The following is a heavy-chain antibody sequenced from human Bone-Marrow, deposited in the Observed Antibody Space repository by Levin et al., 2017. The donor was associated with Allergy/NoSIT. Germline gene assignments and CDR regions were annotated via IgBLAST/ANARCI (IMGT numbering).Heavy chain of an antibody. V-gene: IGHV3-7*01. Sequence: ASVKVSCAASGFSFSTHWMSWVRQAPGKGLEWVANIKPDGSEKYYVDSQKGRFTISRDNAKKSLFLQMDSLRADDTAVYYCAREMSSWNSAYGMDVWGQGTTVTVSS. CDR3: AREMSSWNSAYGMDV. CDR1: GFSFSTHW. CDR2: IKPDGSEK. D-gene: IGHD2-15*01. J-gene: IGHJ6*02.